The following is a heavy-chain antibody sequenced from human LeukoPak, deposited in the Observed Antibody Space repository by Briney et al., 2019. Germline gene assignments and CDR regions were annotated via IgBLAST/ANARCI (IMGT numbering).Heavy chain of an antibody. D-gene: IGHD6-6*01. CDR2: IWYDGSNK. CDR1: GFTFSTYG. CDR3: ARDGIEYSSTFRDRYYYYMDV. J-gene: IGHJ6*03. Sequence: PGRCLRLACAASGFTFSTYGIDSVRQARGKGLEWVAVIWYDGSNKYYADSVKEGFTITRDNSKNTLYLQTNSLRAEDTAVYYCARDGIEYSSTFRDRYYYYMDVWGKGTTVTVSS. V-gene: IGHV3-33*01.